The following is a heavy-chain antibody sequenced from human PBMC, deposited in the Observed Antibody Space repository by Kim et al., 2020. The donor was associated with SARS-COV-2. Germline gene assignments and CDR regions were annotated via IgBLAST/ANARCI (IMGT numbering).Heavy chain of an antibody. V-gene: IGHV4-4*07. CDR3: ARTFGDDAFDI. D-gene: IGHD3-10*01. Sequence: TNYNPPLTSGVTMSVDTSKNQFSLELSAVTAADTAVYYCARTFGDDAFDIWGQGTMVTVSS. J-gene: IGHJ3*02. CDR2: T.